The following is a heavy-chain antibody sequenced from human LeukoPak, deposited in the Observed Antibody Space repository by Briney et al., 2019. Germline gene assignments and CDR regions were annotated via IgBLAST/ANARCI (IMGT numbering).Heavy chain of an antibody. D-gene: IGHD2-8*01. V-gene: IGHV3-66*02. Sequence: PGGSLRLSCAASGFTVSSNYMSWVRQAPGKGLEWVSVIYSGGSTYYADSVKGRFTISRDNSKNTLYLQMNSLRAEDTAVYYCARDWVGYCTNGVCEESYYFDHWGQGTLVTVSS. CDR3: ARDWVGYCTNGVCEESYYFDH. CDR2: IYSGGST. CDR1: GFTVSSNY. J-gene: IGHJ4*02.